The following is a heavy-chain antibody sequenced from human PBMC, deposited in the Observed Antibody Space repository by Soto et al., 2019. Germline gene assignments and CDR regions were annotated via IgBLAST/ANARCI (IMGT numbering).Heavy chain of an antibody. D-gene: IGHD2-21*01. Sequence: GASVKVSCKASGYTFTNYYMHWVRQAPGQGLEWMGVTNPSGGSTTYAQKFQGRVTMTRDTSTSTVYMELSSLISEDTTEYYCAREASKYSGMDVWGQGTTVTVSS. CDR1: GYTFTNYY. CDR3: AREASKYSGMDV. CDR2: TNPSGGST. J-gene: IGHJ6*02. V-gene: IGHV1-46*01.